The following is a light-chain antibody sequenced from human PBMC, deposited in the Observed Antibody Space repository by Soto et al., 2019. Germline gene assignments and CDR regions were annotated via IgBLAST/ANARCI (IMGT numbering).Light chain of an antibody. V-gene: IGLV6-57*04. J-gene: IGLJ2*01. CDR3: QSYDSTIVV. CDR2: EDS. Sequence: NFMLTQPHSVSASPGKTVTSSCTRSSGSIDSNYVQWYQQRPGSAPTTVIYEDSQRPSGVPDRFSGSFDISSNSASLTISGLKTEDEADYYCQSYDSTIVVFGGGTKLTVL. CDR1: SGSIDSNY.